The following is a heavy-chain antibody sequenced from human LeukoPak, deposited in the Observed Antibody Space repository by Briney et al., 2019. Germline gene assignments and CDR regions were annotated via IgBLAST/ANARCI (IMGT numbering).Heavy chain of an antibody. V-gene: IGHV3-21*01. CDR2: ISSSSSYV. J-gene: IGHJ6*03. CDR1: GFTFSSYS. CDR3: ARIAQTSYYMDV. Sequence: GGSLRLSCAASGFTFSSYSMNWVRQAPGKGLEWVSSISSSSSYVYYADSVKGRFTISRDNAKNSLYLQMSSLGAEDTAVYYCARIAQTSYYMDVWGKGTTVTVSS. D-gene: IGHD6-13*01.